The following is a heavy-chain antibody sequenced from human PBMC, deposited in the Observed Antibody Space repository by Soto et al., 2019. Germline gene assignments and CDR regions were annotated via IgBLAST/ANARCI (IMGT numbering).Heavy chain of an antibody. D-gene: IGHD1-1*01. CDR1: GFTFSSYA. V-gene: IGHV3-30-3*01. CDR3: ARADLERGGIFDY. Sequence: GWSLRLSCAASGFTFSSYAMHWVRQAPGKGLEWVAVISYDGSNKYYADSVKGRFTISRDNSKNTLYLQMNSLRAEDTAVYYCARADLERGGIFDYWGQGTLVTVSS. J-gene: IGHJ4*02. CDR2: ISYDGSNK.